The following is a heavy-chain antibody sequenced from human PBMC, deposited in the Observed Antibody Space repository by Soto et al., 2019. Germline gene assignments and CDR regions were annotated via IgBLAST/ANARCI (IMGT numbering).Heavy chain of an antibody. V-gene: IGHV3-23*01. CDR1: GFTFSSYA. D-gene: IGHD3-22*01. CDR2: ISGSGGST. J-gene: IGHJ6*02. Sequence: GGSLRLSCAASGFTFSSYAMSWVRQAPGKGLEWVSAISGSGGSTYYADSVKGRFTISRDNSKNTLYLQMNSLRAEDTAVYYCAKDIGHYYDSSGYSHYYYGMDVWGQGTTVTVSS. CDR3: AKDIGHYYDSSGYSHYYYGMDV.